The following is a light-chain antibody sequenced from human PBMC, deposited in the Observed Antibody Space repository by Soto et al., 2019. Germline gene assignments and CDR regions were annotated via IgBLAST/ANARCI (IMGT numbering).Light chain of an antibody. V-gene: IGKV1-39*01. J-gene: IGKJ2*01. CDR2: GAS. CDR3: QQSYTAPAT. Sequence: DIPMTQSPSSLSASVGDRVTITCRASQSISSYLNWFQQKPGEAPKVLIYGASSLQSGVPSRFSGSGSGTDFTLTISSLRPEDFASYYCQQSYTAPATFGQGTMLEIK. CDR1: QSISSY.